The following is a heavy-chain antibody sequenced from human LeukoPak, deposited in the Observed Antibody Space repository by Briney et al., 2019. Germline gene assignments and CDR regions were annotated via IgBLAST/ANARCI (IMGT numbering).Heavy chain of an antibody. J-gene: IGHJ4*02. CDR2: ILYDGSNK. D-gene: IGHD6-13*01. CDR3: GTVRGPDSSRWYSDY. V-gene: IGHV3-33*01. Sequence: PGGSLRLSCAASGFRFSNYGMHWVRQAPGKGLEWVALILYDGSNKYYADSVKGRFTISRDNSKNTLYLQMNSLRAEDTAVYYCGTVRGPDSSRWYSDYWGQGTLVTVSS. CDR1: GFRFSNYG.